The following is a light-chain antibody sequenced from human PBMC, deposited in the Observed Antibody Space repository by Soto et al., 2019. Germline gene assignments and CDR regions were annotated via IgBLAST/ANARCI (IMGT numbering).Light chain of an antibody. CDR2: DAS. J-gene: IGKJ3*01. CDR1: QDISNF. Sequence: DFKMTQSPSSLSASVGERVAITCRASQDISNFLNWYQQTPGKAPKLLTYDASDLETGVPSRFSGSGSGTDFTFTISNVQPEDTATYYCQQYDSLPFTFGPGTKVDIK. V-gene: IGKV1-33*01. CDR3: QQYDSLPFT.